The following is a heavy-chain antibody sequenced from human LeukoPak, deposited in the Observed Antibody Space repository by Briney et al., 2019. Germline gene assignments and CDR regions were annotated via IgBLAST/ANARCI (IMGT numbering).Heavy chain of an antibody. CDR2: IRYDESNQ. CDR1: RFTFSYYG. CDR3: ARGFGSGSRNGMDV. D-gene: IGHD3-10*01. J-gene: IGHJ6*02. V-gene: IGHV3-30*02. Sequence: GGSLRLSCVASRFTFSYYGMHWVRQAPGKGLEWVSFIRYDESNQYYADSVKGRFTISRDNSKNTLYLQMNSLRAEDTAVYYCARGFGSGSRNGMDVWGQGTTVTVSS.